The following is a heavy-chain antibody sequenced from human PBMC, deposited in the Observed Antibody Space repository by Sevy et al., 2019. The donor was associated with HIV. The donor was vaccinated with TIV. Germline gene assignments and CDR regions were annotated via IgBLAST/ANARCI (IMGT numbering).Heavy chain of an antibody. J-gene: IGHJ4*02. V-gene: IGHV3-15*01. CDR3: TYNRGYCIDGVCGKYFDS. CDR1: GFTFSNAW. D-gene: IGHD2-8*01. CDR2: IKSKSEGGTT. Sequence: GGSLRLSCGASGFTFSNAWMTWVRQAPGKGLEWVGRIKSKSEGGTTDYAAPVKGRFTISRDDSKNTLYLQMNSLKSDDTAVYYCTYNRGYCIDGVCGKYFDSWGQGTLVTVSS.